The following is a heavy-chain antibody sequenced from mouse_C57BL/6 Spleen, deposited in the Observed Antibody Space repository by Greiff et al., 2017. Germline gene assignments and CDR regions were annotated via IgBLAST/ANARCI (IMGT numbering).Heavy chain of an antibody. V-gene: IGHV5-9*01. D-gene: IGHD2-2*01. J-gene: IGHJ1*03. CDR3: ARGGVTTFYWYFDV. CDR2: ISGGGGNT. CDR1: GFTFSSYT. Sequence: EVQGVESGGGLVKPGGSLKLSCAASGFTFSSYTMSWVRQTPEKRLEWVATISGGGGNTYYPDSVKGRFTISRDNAKNTLYLQMSSLRSEDTALYYSARGGVTTFYWYFDVWGTGTTVTVSS.